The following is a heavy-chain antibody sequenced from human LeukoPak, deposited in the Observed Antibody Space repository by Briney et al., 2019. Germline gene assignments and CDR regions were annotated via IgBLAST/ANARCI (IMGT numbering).Heavy chain of an antibody. CDR2: IKQEGSEK. CDR3: ASYYGYSFDY. J-gene: IGHJ4*02. Sequence: GGSLRLSCPASGFTFNNYWMKWVRQAPGKGLEWVATIKQEGSEKYYVDSVKGRFTISRDNAGNSLYLQMDSLRADDTAVYYCASYYGYSFDYCGQGTLVTVSS. CDR1: GFTFNNYW. D-gene: IGHD5-18*01. V-gene: IGHV3-7*02.